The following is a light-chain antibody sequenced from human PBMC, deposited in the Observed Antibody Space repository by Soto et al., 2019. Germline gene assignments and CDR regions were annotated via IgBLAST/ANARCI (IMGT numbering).Light chain of an antibody. CDR2: GAS. CDR3: QQSNNWPYT. Sequence: EMVMTQSPATLSVSPGERATLSSRASQSVSSNLAWYQQKPGQAPRLLIYGASTRATGIPDRFSGSGSGTEFTLTISSLQSEDFAVYYCQQSNNWPYTFGQGTKLEIK. V-gene: IGKV3-15*01. CDR1: QSVSSN. J-gene: IGKJ2*01.